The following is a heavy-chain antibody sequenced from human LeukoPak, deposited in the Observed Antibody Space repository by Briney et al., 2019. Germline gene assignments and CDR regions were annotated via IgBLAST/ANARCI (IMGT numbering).Heavy chain of an antibody. CDR1: GFTFSSYG. Sequence: PGKSLRLSCAASGFTFSSYGMHWVRQAPGKGLEWVAVISYDGSNKYYADSVKGRFTISRDNSKNTLYQQMNSLRAEDTAVYYCAKDVGGHFDYWGQGTLVTVSS. J-gene: IGHJ4*02. V-gene: IGHV3-30*18. CDR2: ISYDGSNK. D-gene: IGHD3-16*01. CDR3: AKDVGGHFDY.